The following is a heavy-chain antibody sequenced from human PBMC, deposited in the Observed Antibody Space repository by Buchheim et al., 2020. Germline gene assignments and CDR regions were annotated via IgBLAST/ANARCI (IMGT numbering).Heavy chain of an antibody. CDR1: GFTFSSYA. CDR3: AREEWLFYYGMDV. CDR2: ISYDGSNK. V-gene: IGHV3-30*04. J-gene: IGHJ6*02. D-gene: IGHD3-3*01. Sequence: QVQLVESGGGVVQPGRSLRLSCAASGFTFSSYAMHWVRQAPGKGLEWVAVISYDGSNKYYADSVKGRFTISRDNSKNTLYLQMNSLRAEDTAVYYCAREEWLFYYGMDVWGQGTT.